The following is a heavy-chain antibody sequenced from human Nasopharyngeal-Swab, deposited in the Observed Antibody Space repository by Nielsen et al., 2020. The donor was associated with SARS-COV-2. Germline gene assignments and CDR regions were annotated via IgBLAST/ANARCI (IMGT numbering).Heavy chain of an antibody. CDR2: ICHNSGT. V-gene: IGHV4-59*11. J-gene: IGHJ5*02. CDR3: AKEGATGWFDP. Sequence: SETLSLTCTVSRVSITSQYWSWIRQPPGKGLEWIGYICHNSGTSYNPSLKSRVTMFMDTSKNQFSLRLRSVTAADTAVYYCAKEGATGWFDPWGRGTLVTVSS. CDR1: RVSITSQY.